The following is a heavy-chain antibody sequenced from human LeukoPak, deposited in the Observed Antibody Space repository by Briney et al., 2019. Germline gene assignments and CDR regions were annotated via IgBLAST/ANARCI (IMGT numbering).Heavy chain of an antibody. Sequence: GGSLRLSCAASGFTFSSYWMHWVRQAPGEGLVWVSRINTDGSSTSYADSVKGRFTISRDNAKNTLYLQMNSLRAEDTAVYYCARTQSVVVITPFDYWGQGTLVTVSS. CDR2: INTDGSST. V-gene: IGHV3-74*01. J-gene: IGHJ4*02. D-gene: IGHD3-22*01. CDR1: GFTFSSYW. CDR3: ARTQSVVVITPFDY.